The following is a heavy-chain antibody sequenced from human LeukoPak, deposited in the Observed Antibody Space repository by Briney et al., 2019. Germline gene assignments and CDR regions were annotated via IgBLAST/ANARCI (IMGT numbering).Heavy chain of an antibody. J-gene: IGHJ4*02. CDR1: TVTVIIFG. Sequence: GQSKTPFSPPATVTVIIFGTDWVRQAAGNGREWVSFVKYGGSDKRYADSVKGRFTISRDDSKNTVFLQVNSLRDEDTAVYYCAKDFQWAFDYWGQGTQVTVSS. D-gene: IGHD2-8*01. V-gene: IGHV3-30*02. CDR2: VKYGGSDK. CDR3: AKDFQWAFDY.